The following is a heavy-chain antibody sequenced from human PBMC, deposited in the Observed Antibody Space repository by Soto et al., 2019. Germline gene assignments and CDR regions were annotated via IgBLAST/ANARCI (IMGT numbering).Heavy chain of an antibody. V-gene: IGHV3-64D*08. D-gene: IGHD6-13*01. CDR2: ISSNGGST. J-gene: IGHJ4*02. Sequence: GGSLRLSSPASGFTFSSYAMHWVRQAPGKGLEYVSAISSNGGSTYYADSVKGRFTISRDNSKNTLYLQMSSLRAEDTAVYYWLKGGAAAAKKGGFDYWGQGTLVTVSS. CDR3: LKGGAAAAKKGGFDY. CDR1: GFTFSSYA.